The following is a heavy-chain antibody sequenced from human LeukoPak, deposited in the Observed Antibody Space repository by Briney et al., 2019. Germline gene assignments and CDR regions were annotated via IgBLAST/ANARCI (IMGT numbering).Heavy chain of an antibody. D-gene: IGHD3-22*01. V-gene: IGHV3-74*01. CDR2: INSDGSST. J-gene: IGHJ4*02. Sequence: GGSLRLSCAASGFTFSSYWMHWVRQAPGKGLVWVSRINSDGSSTSYADSVKGRFTISSDNAKNTLYLQMNSLRAEDTAVYYCARSDYYYDSSGYYVRYWGQGTLVTVS. CDR3: ARSDYYYDSSGYYVRY. CDR1: GFTFSSYW.